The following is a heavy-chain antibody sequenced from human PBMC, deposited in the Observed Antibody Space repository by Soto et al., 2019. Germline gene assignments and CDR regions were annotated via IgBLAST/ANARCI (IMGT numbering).Heavy chain of an antibody. CDR2: IYHSGNT. D-gene: IGHD5-12*01. CDR1: GHSISSGYY. J-gene: IGHJ3*01. CDR3: ARGANIMATSNDPFDV. Sequence: ASETLSLTCGASGHSISSGYYWGWIRQPPGRGLEWIGNIYHSGNTYYNPSLKSRVTISLDTSKNQFSLRLNSVTAADTAVYYCARGANIMATSNDPFDVWGQGTMVTVSS. V-gene: IGHV4-38-2*01.